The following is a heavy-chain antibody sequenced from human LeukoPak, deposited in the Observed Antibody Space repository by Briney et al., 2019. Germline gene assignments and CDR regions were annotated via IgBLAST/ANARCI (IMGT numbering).Heavy chain of an antibody. CDR2: IYSGGST. CDR1: GFTVSSNY. J-gene: IGHJ4*02. D-gene: IGHD7-27*01. V-gene: IGHV3-66*01. CDR3: ARVVSGDRGDY. Sequence: TGGSLRLSCAASGFTVSSNYMSWVRQAPGKGLEWVSVIYSGGSTYYADSVKGRFTISRDNSKNTLYLQMNSLRAEDTAVYYCARVVSGDRGDYWDQGTLVTVSS.